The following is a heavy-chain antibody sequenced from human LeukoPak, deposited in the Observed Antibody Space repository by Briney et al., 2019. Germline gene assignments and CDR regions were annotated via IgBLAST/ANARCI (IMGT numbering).Heavy chain of an antibody. Sequence: PGGSLRLSCAGSGFPFSTYSMNWVRQPPGKGLEWVSSISSGSSYIDYADSLQGRFTISRDNAKNSVYLQMNSLRAEDTAVYYCARSKGGAQREYGMDVWGQGTTVTVSS. V-gene: IGHV3-21*06. CDR3: ARSKGGAQREYGMDV. D-gene: IGHD1-1*01. CDR2: ISSGSSYI. J-gene: IGHJ6*02. CDR1: GFPFSTYS.